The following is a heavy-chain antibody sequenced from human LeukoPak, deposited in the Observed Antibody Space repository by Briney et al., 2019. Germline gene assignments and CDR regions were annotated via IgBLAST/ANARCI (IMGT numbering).Heavy chain of an antibody. CDR3: ARPTPPGYFDY. CDR1: GGTFSSYA. CDR2: IIPIFGTA. J-gene: IGHJ4*01. Sequence: SVKVSCKASGGTFSSYAISWVRQAPGQGLEWMGGIIPIFGTANYAQKFQGRVTITADKSTSTAYMELSSLRSEDTAMYYCARPTPPGYFDYWGQGTLVTVSS. V-gene: IGHV1-69*06.